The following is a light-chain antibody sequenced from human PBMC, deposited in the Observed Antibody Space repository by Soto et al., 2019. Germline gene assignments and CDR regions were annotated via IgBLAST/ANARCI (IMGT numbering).Light chain of an antibody. Sequence: GDRVTITCRASQSISSWLAWYQQKPGKAPKLLIYDASSLESGVPSRFSGSGSGTELNLTISRLQPDDFATYYCQKYNSYSRTCGQGTKVDIK. CDR1: QSISSW. J-gene: IGKJ1*01. CDR3: QKYNSYSRT. V-gene: IGKV1-5*01. CDR2: DAS.